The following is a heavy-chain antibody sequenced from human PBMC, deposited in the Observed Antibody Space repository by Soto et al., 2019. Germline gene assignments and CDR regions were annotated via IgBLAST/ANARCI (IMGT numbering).Heavy chain of an antibody. Sequence: PGGSLRLSCAASGFTFSSHGMHWVRQPPGKGLEWVAVIWYDGSNKYYADSVKGRFIISRDNSKNTLFLQMNSLRVEDTAVYYCARWFDNRKIDLWGQSTLVTVSS. D-gene: IGHD3-9*01. CDR1: GFTFSSHG. V-gene: IGHV3-33*01. J-gene: IGHJ5*02. CDR3: ARWFDNRKIDL. CDR2: IWYDGSNK.